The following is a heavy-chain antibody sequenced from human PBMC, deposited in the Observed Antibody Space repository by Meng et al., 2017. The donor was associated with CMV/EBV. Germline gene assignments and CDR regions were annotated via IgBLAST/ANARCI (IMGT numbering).Heavy chain of an antibody. CDR1: GSTVSSNY. CDR2: IYSGGSP. Sequence: GGSLRLSCAASGSTVSSNYVSWVRQAPGKGLEWVSAIYSGGSPYYADSVKSRSTISRDNSQNTLYIQMNSLRAEDTAVYYCARDVCTNGVCYCYQGMDVWGQGTTVTVSS. J-gene: IGHJ6*02. D-gene: IGHD2-8*01. V-gene: IGHV3-53*01. CDR3: ARDVCTNGVCYCYQGMDV.